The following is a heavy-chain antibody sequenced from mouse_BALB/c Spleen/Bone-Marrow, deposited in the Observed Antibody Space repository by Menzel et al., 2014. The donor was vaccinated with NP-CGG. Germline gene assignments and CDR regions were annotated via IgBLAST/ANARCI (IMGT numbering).Heavy chain of an antibody. V-gene: IGHV4-1*02. CDR3: ARLWYYGRFAY. CDR1: GFDFSRYW. J-gene: IGHJ3*01. CDR2: INPDSSTI. D-gene: IGHD1-2*01. Sequence: EVKVIESGGGLVQPGGSLKLSCAASGFDFSRYWMSWVRQAPGKGLEWIGEINPDSSTINYTPSLKDKFIISRDNAKNTLYLQMSKVRSEDTALYYCARLWYYGRFAYGGQGTLVTVSA.